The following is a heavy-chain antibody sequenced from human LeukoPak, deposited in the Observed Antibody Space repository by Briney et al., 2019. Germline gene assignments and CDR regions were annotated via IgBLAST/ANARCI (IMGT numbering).Heavy chain of an antibody. CDR3: ARGKYNWNYYYYMDV. V-gene: IGHV1-69*05. Sequence: ASVKVSCKASGGTFSSYAISWVRQAPGQGLEWMGGITPIFGTANYAQKFQGRVTITTDESTSTAYMELSSLRSEDTAVYYCARGKYNWNYYYYMDVWGKGTTVTVSS. D-gene: IGHD1-20*01. CDR1: GGTFSSYA. CDR2: ITPIFGTA. J-gene: IGHJ6*03.